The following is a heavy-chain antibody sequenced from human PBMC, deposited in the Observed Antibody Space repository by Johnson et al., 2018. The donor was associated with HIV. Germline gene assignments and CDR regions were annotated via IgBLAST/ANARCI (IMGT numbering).Heavy chain of an antibody. CDR3: ARDPPGRAFDV. J-gene: IGHJ3*01. CDR2: LSSSGAGL. Sequence: QVQLVASGGGLVKPGGSLRLSCAVSGFKFSDFYMTWIRQVPGKGLECVAYLSSSGAGLYYADSVRGRFTISRDNAKNSLFLQMNSLSAEDTAIYYCARDPPGRAFDVWGLGTTVTVSS. CDR1: GFKFSDFY. V-gene: IGHV3-11*04.